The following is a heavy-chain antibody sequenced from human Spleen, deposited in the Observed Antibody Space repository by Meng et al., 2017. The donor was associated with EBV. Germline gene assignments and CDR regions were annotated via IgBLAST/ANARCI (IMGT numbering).Heavy chain of an antibody. CDR1: GYSLTDYP. Sequence: QVQLVQSGSELKKPGASVTVSCKASGYSLTDYPMNWVRQAPGQGLEWMGWINTNTGNPTYDQGFTGRFAFLLDTSVNTAYLQINSLKAEDTAVYYCARGAAAGHWGQGTLVTVSS. J-gene: IGHJ4*02. D-gene: IGHD6-13*01. CDR2: INTNTGNP. V-gene: IGHV7-4-1*02. CDR3: ARGAAAGH.